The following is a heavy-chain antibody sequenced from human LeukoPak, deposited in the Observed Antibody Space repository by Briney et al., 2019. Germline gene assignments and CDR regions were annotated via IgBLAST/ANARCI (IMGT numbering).Heavy chain of an antibody. CDR2: IKQDGSEK. D-gene: IGHD6-13*01. CDR3: TREAAAGIDY. Sequence: TGGSLRLSCAASGFTFSTYWMSWVRQAPGKGLEWVANIKQDGSEKYYLDSVKGRFTISRDNAKNSLYLQMNSLRAEDTAVYFCTREAAAGIDYWDQGTLVTASS. J-gene: IGHJ4*02. V-gene: IGHV3-7*01. CDR1: GFTFSTYW.